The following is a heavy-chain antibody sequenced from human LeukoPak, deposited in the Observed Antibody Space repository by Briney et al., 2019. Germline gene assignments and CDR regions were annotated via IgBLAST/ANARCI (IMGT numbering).Heavy chain of an antibody. J-gene: IGHJ4*02. CDR1: GFTFISYW. CDR2: INEDGSST. CDR3: ARDAPGNTALDY. D-gene: IGHD5-18*01. V-gene: IGHV3-74*01. Sequence: PGGSLRLSCAASGFTFISYWMHWVRQAPGKGLVWVSRINEDGSSTDFADSVKGRFTISRDNAKNTLYLQMNSLRAEDTAVYYCARDAPGNTALDYWGQGTLVTVSS.